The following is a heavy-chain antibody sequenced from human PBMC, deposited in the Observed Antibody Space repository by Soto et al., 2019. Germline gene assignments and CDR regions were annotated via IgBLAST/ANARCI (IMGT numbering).Heavy chain of an antibody. CDR2: IGTAGDT. J-gene: IGHJ4*02. CDR1: GFTFSSYG. Sequence: SCVAAGFTFSSYGMHWVRQATGKGLEWVSAIGTAGDTFYPGSVKGRFTISRENAKNSLYLQMNSLRAGDTAVYYCARVPKGQLWTFDYWGQGPLVTVSS. V-gene: IGHV3-13*01. CDR3: ARVPKGQLWTFDY. D-gene: IGHD5-18*01.